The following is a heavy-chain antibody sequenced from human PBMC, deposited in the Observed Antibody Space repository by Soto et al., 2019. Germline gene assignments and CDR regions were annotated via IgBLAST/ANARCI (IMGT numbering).Heavy chain of an antibody. J-gene: IGHJ5*02. V-gene: IGHV3-30*18. CDR2: ISYDGNNK. Sequence: GGPLRLSCAASGFTFSSYGMHWVRRAPGKGLEWVAVISYDGNNKYYADSVKGRFTISRDNSKITLYLQMNSLRAEDMAVYYCAKDRGRCSGGSCYWFAPWGQGTLVTVSS. CDR3: AKDRGRCSGGSCYWFAP. D-gene: IGHD2-15*01. CDR1: GFTFSSYG.